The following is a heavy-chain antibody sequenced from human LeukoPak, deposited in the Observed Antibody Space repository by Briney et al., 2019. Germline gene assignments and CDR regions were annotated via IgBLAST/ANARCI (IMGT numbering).Heavy chain of an antibody. CDR1: GYSISSGYY. D-gene: IGHD1-26*01. V-gene: IGHV4-38-2*02. J-gene: IGHJ5*02. CDR3: ARDGSRWFDP. Sequence: SEALFLTCSVHGYSISSGYYWGCIRQPPGMERSWLGRFYHGGSTYYNPSLKSRVTISVDRSKNQFSLKHISVNAADTAVYYCARDGSRWFDPWGQGTLVNVP. CDR2: FYHGGST.